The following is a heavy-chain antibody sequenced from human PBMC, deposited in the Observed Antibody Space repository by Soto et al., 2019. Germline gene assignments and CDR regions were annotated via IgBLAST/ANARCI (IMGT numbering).Heavy chain of an antibody. Sequence: PGGSLRLSCAASGFTFSSYWMHWVRQAPGKGLVWVSRINSDGSSTSYADSVKGRFTISRDNAKNTLYLQMNSLRAEDTAVYYCARVLLLWFGELPLYYYYMDVWGKGTTVTVSS. CDR3: ARVLLLWFGELPLYYYYMDV. D-gene: IGHD3-10*01. CDR1: GFTFSSYW. J-gene: IGHJ6*03. V-gene: IGHV3-74*01. CDR2: INSDGSST.